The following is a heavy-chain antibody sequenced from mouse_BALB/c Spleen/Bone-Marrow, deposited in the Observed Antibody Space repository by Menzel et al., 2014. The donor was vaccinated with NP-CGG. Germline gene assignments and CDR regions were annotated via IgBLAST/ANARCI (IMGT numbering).Heavy chain of an antibody. Sequence: EVQLQQSGPELVKPGASVKISCKASGYSFTGXFXNWVKQSHGXSLEWIGRINPXNGDTFYDQKFKGKATLTVDKSSSTAHMELLSLTSEDSAVYYCGRSKYGNYDAMDYWGQGTSVTVSS. D-gene: IGHD2-10*02. CDR3: GRSKYGNYDAMDY. CDR2: INPXNGDT. V-gene: IGHV1-37*01. CDR1: GYSFTGXF. J-gene: IGHJ4*01.